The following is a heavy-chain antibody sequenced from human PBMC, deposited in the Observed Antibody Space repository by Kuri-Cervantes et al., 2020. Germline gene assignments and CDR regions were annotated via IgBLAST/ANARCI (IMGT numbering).Heavy chain of an antibody. V-gene: IGHV3-9*01. Sequence: GGFLRLPCAASGLTFDDYAMHWVRKAPGKGLEWVSGISWNSGSIGYADSVKGRFTISRANAKNSLYLQMNSLRAEDTALYYCAKDPLSAAAGYWGQGTLVTVSS. D-gene: IGHD6-13*01. CDR1: GLTFDDYA. J-gene: IGHJ4*02. CDR3: AKDPLSAAAGY. CDR2: ISWNSGSI.